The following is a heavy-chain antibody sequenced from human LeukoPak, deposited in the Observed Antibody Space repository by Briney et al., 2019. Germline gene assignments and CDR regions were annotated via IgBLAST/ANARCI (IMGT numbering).Heavy chain of an antibody. CDR3: AKELIDGDYVSYYYYGMDV. Sequence: GGSLRLSCAASGFTFSSYAMSWVRQAPGKGLEWVAVISYDGSNKYYADSVKGRFTISRDNSKNTLYLQMNSLRAEDTAVYYCAKELIDGDYVSYYYYGMDVWGQGTTVTVSS. J-gene: IGHJ6*02. V-gene: IGHV3-30*18. D-gene: IGHD4-17*01. CDR1: GFTFSSYA. CDR2: ISYDGSNK.